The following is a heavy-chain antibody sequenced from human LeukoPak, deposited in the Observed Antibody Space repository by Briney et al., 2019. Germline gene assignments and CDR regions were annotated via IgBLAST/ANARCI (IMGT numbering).Heavy chain of an antibody. J-gene: IGHJ3*02. D-gene: IGHD6-19*01. CDR2: FYHSGST. V-gene: IGHV4-38-2*01. Sequence: PSETLSLTCAVSGYSISSCYYWCRIRQPPGKLLEWIGSFYHSGSTYYNPALKSRVTISVDTSNNNSYLRLSSLTAPDTAVSYCASPYSSGWYGAFDIWGQGTMVTVSS. CDR3: ASPYSSGWYGAFDI. CDR1: GYSISSCYY.